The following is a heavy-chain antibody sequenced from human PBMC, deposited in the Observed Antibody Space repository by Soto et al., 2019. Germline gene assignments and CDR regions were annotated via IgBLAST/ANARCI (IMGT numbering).Heavy chain of an antibody. CDR3: ARVLVVVVAATGAFDY. J-gene: IGHJ4*02. V-gene: IGHV3-53*01. D-gene: IGHD2-15*01. Sequence: VGSLRLSCAASGFTVSSNYMSWVRQAPGKGLEWVSVIYSGGSTYYADSVKGRFTISRDNSKNALYLQMNSLRAEDTAVYYCARVLVVVVAATGAFDYWGQGTLVTVSS. CDR2: IYSGGST. CDR1: GFTVSSNY.